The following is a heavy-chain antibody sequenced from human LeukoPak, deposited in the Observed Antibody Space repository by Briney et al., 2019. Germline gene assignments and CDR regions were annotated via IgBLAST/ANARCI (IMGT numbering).Heavy chain of an antibody. CDR3: ANDLSRSWYFDY. D-gene: IGHD6-13*01. V-gene: IGHV3-30*18. CDR1: GFTFSNYD. CDR2: ISYEGSNK. J-gene: IGHJ4*02. Sequence: GRSLRLSCAASGFTFSNYDMHWVRQAPGKGLEWVALISYEGSNKYYADSVESRFSISRDNSNNTLYLQMNSLRTEDTAVYYCANDLSRSWYFDYWGQGTLVTVSS.